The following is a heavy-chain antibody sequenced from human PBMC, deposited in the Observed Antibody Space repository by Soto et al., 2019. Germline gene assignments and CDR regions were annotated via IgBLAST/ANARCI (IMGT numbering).Heavy chain of an antibody. CDR3: AHRQQWFGVFDI. CDR1: GFSLSTSGVG. D-gene: IGHD3-10*01. V-gene: IGHV2-5*02. CDR2: IYWDDDK. Sequence: QITLKESGPTLVKPTQTLTLTCTFSGFSLSTSGVGVGWIRQPPGTALEWLALIYWDDDKRYSPSLKSTLTITKDTSKNQVVLTMTNMDPVDTATYYCAHRQQWFGVFDIWGQGTMVTVSS. J-gene: IGHJ3*02.